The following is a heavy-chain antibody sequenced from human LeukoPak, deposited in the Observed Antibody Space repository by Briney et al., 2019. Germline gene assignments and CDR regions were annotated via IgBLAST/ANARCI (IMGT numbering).Heavy chain of an antibody. CDR1: GGSISSSSYY. CDR3: ARATMVRGARSWYYYYYMDV. D-gene: IGHD3-10*01. V-gene: IGHV4-61*05. J-gene: IGHJ6*03. CDR2: IYYSGST. Sequence: SETLSLTCTVSGGSISSSSYYWGWIRQPPGKGLEWIGYIYYSGSTNYNPSLKSRVTISVDTSKNQFSLKLSSVTAADTAVYYCARATMVRGARSWYYYYYMDVWGKGTTVTVSS.